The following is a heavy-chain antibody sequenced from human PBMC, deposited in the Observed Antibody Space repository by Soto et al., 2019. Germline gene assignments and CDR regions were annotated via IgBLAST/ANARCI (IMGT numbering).Heavy chain of an antibody. CDR1: GYTFTDFH. CDR2: INPNSGDT. Sequence: ASVKVSCKASGYTFTDFHVHWVRQAPGQGLEWMGSINPNSGDTDSAQKFQARVTMATDRSINTVYMELSRLRSDDTAVYYCARHRFSSGSAYFDYWGKGTLVTVSS. J-gene: IGHJ4*02. CDR3: ARHRFSSGSAYFDY. V-gene: IGHV1-2*02. D-gene: IGHD3-22*01.